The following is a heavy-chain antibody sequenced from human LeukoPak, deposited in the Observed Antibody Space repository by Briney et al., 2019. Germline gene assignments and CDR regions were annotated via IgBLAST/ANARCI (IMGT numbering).Heavy chain of an antibody. J-gene: IGHJ4*02. CDR2: IKQEGSEK. Sequence: PGGSPRISCAAPGFIFSDHLMTWGRPIPGEGLGWVANIKQEGSEKYYVDSVRDRFTISRDNAKKSLYLQMNSLRAEDTAVYYCARDWSDTSGCFDYWGQGTLVTVSS. D-gene: IGHD6-19*01. CDR3: ARDWSDTSGCFDY. V-gene: IGHV3-7*01. CDR1: GFIFSDHL.